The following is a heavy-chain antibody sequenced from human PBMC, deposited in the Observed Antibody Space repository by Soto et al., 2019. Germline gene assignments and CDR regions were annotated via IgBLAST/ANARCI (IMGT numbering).Heavy chain of an antibody. CDR2: ISWNSGSI. J-gene: IGHJ3*02. V-gene: IGHV3-9*01. CDR3: AKEIGVWANAFDI. CDR1: GFTFDDYA. Sequence: GGSLRLSCAASGFTFDDYAMHWVRQAPGKGLEWVSGISWNSGSIGYADSVKGRFTISRDNAKNSLYLQMNSLRAEDTALYYCAKEIGVWANAFDIWGQGTMVT. D-gene: IGHD6-13*01.